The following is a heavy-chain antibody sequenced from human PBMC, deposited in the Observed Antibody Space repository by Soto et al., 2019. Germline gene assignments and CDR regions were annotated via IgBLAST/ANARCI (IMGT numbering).Heavy chain of an antibody. D-gene: IGHD3-10*01. V-gene: IGHV1-18*01. Sequence: ASVKVSCKASGYTFTSYGISWVRQAPGQGLEWMGWISAYNGNTSYAQKLQGRGTMTTDTSTSTAYMELRSLRSDDTAVYYCARDLGGWFGELFGYYGMDVWGQGTRVTVSS. J-gene: IGHJ6*02. CDR1: GYTFTSYG. CDR3: ARDLGGWFGELFGYYGMDV. CDR2: ISAYNGNT.